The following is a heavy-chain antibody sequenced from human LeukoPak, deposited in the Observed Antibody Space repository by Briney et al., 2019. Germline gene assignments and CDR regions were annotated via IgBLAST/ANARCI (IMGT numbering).Heavy chain of an antibody. CDR2: IYSSSSTI. J-gene: IGHJ4*02. CDR3: ARDGQPDPDPFIVVVPAAIGLYYFDY. Sequence: PGGSLRLSYAASGFTFSDYYMAWIRQAPGKGLEWVSYIYSSSSTIYYADSVKGRFTISRDNAKNSLYLQMNSLRAEDTAVYYCARDGQPDPDPFIVVVPAAIGLYYFDYWGQGTLVTVSS. D-gene: IGHD2-2*02. V-gene: IGHV3-11*04. CDR1: GFTFSDYY.